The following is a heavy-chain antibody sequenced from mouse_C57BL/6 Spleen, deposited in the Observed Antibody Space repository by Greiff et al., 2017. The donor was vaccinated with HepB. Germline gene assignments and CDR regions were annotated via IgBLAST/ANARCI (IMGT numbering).Heavy chain of an antibody. J-gene: IGHJ4*01. CDR2: IWSDGST. V-gene: IGHV2-6-1*01. D-gene: IGHD6-1*01. Sequence: QVQLQQSGPGLVAPSHSLSITCTVSGFSLTSYGVHWVRQPPGKGLEWLVVIWSDGSTTYNTAHKSRLSNGKYNSKNQVCLKMNSLQTDDTAKYYCARHGGQRRAMDYWGQGTSVTVSS. CDR1: GFSLTSYG. CDR3: ARHGGQRRAMDY.